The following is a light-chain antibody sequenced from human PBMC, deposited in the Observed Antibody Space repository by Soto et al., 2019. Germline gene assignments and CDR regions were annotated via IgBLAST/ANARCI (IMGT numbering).Light chain of an antibody. CDR2: GAS. V-gene: IGKV3-20*01. Sequence: EVVLTQSPGTLSLSPGGRATLSCRASQSVSRRLAWYQQRPGQSPRLLIYGASSRATGIPDRFCGSGSGTDFTLTISRLEPEDFAVYYCQQYGSSPLTFGQGTKVDIK. CDR3: QQYGSSPLT. CDR1: QSVSRR. J-gene: IGKJ1*01.